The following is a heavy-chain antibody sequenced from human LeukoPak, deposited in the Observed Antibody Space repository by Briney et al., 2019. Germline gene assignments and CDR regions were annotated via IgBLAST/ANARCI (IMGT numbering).Heavy chain of an antibody. J-gene: IGHJ2*01. V-gene: IGHV3-74*01. CDR1: GFTFSSYW. CDR2: INTGGRIT. CDR3: ARPYCSSHSCYPWYLDL. Sequence: GGSLRLSCAASGFTFSSYWMSWVRQAPGKGLVWVSRINTGGRITNYADSVKGRFTISRDNAKNTLFLQMDSLRVEDTAVYYCARPYCSSHSCYPWYLDLWGRGTLVTVSS. D-gene: IGHD2-2*01.